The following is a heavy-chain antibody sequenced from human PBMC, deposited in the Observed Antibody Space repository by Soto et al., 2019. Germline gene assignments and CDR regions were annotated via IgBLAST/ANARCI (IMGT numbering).Heavy chain of an antibody. CDR1: GFTFSNYN. V-gene: IGHV3-48*01. CDR3: ARDNGYGGAVDC. D-gene: IGHD3-16*01. Sequence: EVQLVESGGGLVPPGGSLRLSWVASGFTFSNYNMDWVRQAPGKGLEWVSYISSSSSIIYEADSVKGRFTISRDNAKSSLYLQMNSLRVEDTAVYYCARDNGYGGAVDCWGQGTLVTVSS. J-gene: IGHJ4*02. CDR2: ISSSSSII.